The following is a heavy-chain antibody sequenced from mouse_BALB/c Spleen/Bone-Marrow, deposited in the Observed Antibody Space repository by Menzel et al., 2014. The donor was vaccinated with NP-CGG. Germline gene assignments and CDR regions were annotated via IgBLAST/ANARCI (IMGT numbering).Heavy chain of an antibody. J-gene: IGHJ4*01. Sequence: VQLQQSGPGLVSPSQSLSITCTVSGSSLTNYGVHWVRQPPGKGLEWLGVIWAGGSTNYNSALMSRLSITKDNSKNQVFLKMNSLQTADTAMYYCARDGYYVVMDYWGQGTSVTVSS. CDR3: ARDGYYVVMDY. V-gene: IGHV2-9*02. CDR1: GSSLTNYG. D-gene: IGHD2-3*01. CDR2: IWAGGST.